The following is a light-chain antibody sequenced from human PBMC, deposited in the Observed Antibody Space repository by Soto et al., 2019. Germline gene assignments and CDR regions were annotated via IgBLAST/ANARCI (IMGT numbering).Light chain of an antibody. CDR1: QMVTNY. J-gene: IGKJ4*01. CDR3: QQLRRYTLT. Sequence: EIVMALSPATLSVSPGARATLSCRASQMVTNYLAWYTQTPGQAPRLMIYDASSRATGIPDRFSVDLYGTVGNLNLRRLEQADVSVYDGQQLRRYTLTFGGGTKVENK. V-gene: IGKV3D-20*02. CDR2: DAS.